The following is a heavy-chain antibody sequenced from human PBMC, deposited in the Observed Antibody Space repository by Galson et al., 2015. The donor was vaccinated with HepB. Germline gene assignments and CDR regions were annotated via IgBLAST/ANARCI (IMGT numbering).Heavy chain of an antibody. V-gene: IGHV3-9*01. D-gene: IGHD6-13*01. CDR2: ISWNSGSI. J-gene: IGHJ6*02. Sequence: SLRLSCAASGFTFDDYAMHWVWQAPGKGLEWVSGISWNSGSICYADSVKGRFTISRDNAKNSLYLQMNSLRAEDTALYYCAKEIDSSSWDYSYCGMDVWGQGTTVTVSS. CDR3: AKEIDSSSWDYSYCGMDV. CDR1: GFTFDDYA.